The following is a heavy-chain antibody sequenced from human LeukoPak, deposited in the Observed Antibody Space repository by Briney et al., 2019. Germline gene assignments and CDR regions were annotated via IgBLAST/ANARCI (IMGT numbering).Heavy chain of an antibody. V-gene: IGHV3-48*04. D-gene: IGHD2-15*01. CDR1: GITFSTYS. CDR3: ARDRGGGNIYFDY. CDR2: ISSSSSTI. J-gene: IGHJ4*02. Sequence: TGGSLRLSCAVSGITFSTYSMNWVRQAPGKGLEWVSYISSSSSTIYYADSVKGRFTISRDNAKNSLYLQMNSLRAEDTAVYYCARDRGGGNIYFDYWGQGTLVTVSS.